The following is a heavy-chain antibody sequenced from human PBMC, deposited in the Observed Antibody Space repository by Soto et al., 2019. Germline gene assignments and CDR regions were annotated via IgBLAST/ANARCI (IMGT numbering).Heavy chain of an antibody. Sequence: SETVAGPWAASGGSVSGYDWIWIRQPAGKGLEWIGYMYNTGSTIYNPSLKSRVTISVDTSKNQFSLKLNSVTAADTAVYYCARDLWGYCGADCYPLDVWGQGTTVTVS. CDR2: MYNTGST. J-gene: IGHJ6*02. D-gene: IGHD2-21*02. CDR1: GGSVSGYD. V-gene: IGHV4-59*02. CDR3: ARDLWGYCGADCYPLDV.